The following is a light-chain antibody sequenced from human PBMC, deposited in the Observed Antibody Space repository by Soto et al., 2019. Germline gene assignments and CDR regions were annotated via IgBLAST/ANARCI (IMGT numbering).Light chain of an antibody. J-gene: IGLJ1*01. CDR2: EVS. Sequence: QCALTQPASVSGSPGKSITIPCTRTSSDVGSYDYVSWYQQHPGKVPKLMLYEVSNRPSGVSNRFSGSKSGNTASLTISGLQAEDEDDYYCSSYASSSTLVFGTGSKVTV. CDR1: SSDVGSYDY. CDR3: SSYASSSTLV. V-gene: IGLV2-14*01.